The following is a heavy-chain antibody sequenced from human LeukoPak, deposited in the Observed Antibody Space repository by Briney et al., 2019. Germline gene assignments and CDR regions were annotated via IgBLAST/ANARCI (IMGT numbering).Heavy chain of an antibody. CDR2: ISAYNGNT. J-gene: IGHJ4*02. Sequence: ASVKVSCKASGYTFTSYGISWVRQAPGQGLEWKGWISAYNGNTNYAQKLQGRVTMTTDTSTSTAYMELRSLRSDDTAVYYCARGSDTAMVDDYFDYWGQGTLVTVSS. CDR1: GYTFTSYG. V-gene: IGHV1-18*01. CDR3: ARGSDTAMVDDYFDY. D-gene: IGHD5-18*01.